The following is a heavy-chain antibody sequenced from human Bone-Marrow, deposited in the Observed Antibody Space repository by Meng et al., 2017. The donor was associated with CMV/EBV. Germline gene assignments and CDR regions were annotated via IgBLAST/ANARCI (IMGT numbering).Heavy chain of an antibody. CDR3: ARDLKHTRGWFTY. D-gene: IGHD6-19*01. V-gene: IGHV1-18*01. J-gene: IGHJ4*02. CDR1: GYTFINYG. CDR2: ISAYKDNT. Sequence: ASGKVSCKASGYTFINYGISWVRQAPGQGLEWMGWISAYKDNTNYAQKFQDRVTMTTDTSTSTAYLELRSLRSDDTAVYYCARDLKHTRGWFTYWGQGTLVTVSS.